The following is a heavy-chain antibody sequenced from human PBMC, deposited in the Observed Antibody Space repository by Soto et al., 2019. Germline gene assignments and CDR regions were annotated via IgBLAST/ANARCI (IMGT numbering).Heavy chain of an antibody. CDR2: IYYNDDR. V-gene: IGHV2-5*01. CDR1: GFSVSTPGVG. CDR3: AHEMHYVEGEDYYAY. J-gene: IGHJ4*02. D-gene: IGHD3-16*01. Sequence: QITLRESGPTLLNPTQTLTLTCSCSGFSVSTPGVGVGWIRQPPGRALEWLALIYYNDDRRYSPSLRSRLTITKDTSKNQVVLTLTNVDPVDTATYYCAHEMHYVEGEDYYAYWGQGILVTVSS.